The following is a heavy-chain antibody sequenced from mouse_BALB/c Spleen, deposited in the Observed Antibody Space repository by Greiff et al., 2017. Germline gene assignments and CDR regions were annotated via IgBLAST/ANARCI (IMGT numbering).Heavy chain of an antibody. Sequence: EVKLMESGGGLVKPGGSLKLSCAASGFTFSSYAMSWVRQTPEKRLEWVASISSGGSTYYPDSVKGRFTISRDNARNILYLQMSSLRSEDTAMYYCARGGYGYDGAWFAYWGQGTLVTVSA. CDR3: ARGGYGYDGAWFAY. V-gene: IGHV5-6-5*01. CDR2: ISSGGST. CDR1: GFTFSSYA. J-gene: IGHJ3*01. D-gene: IGHD2-2*01.